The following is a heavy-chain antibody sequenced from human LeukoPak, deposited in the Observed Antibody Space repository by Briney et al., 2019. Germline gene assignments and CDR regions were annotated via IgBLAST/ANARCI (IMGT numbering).Heavy chain of an antibody. CDR1: GFTFSSYG. Sequence: GGSLRLSCAASGFTFSSYGMHWVRQAPGKGLEWVAVISYDGSNKYYADSVKGRFTISRDNSKNTLYLQMNSLRAEDTAVYYCARGRYTGSYWDFDYWGQGTLVTVSS. CDR3: ARGRYTGSYWDFDY. CDR2: ISYDGSNK. D-gene: IGHD1-26*01. J-gene: IGHJ4*02. V-gene: IGHV3-30*03.